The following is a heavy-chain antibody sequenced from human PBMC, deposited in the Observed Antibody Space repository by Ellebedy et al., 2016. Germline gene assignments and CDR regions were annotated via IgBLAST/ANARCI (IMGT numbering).Heavy chain of an antibody. Sequence: GGSLRLXXAASGFTFDDYAMNWVRQVPGKGLEWVSGISWNSGSIGYAHSVKGRFTISRDNAKHSLYLQMNSLRPEDTALYYCAKDTYGDYSFGMDVWGQGTTVTVSS. CDR3: AKDTYGDYSFGMDV. D-gene: IGHD2-21*02. CDR1: GFTFDDYA. CDR2: ISWNSGSI. J-gene: IGHJ6*02. V-gene: IGHV3-9*01.